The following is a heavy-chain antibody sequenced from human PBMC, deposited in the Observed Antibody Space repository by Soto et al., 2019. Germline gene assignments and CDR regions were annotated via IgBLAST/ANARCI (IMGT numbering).Heavy chain of an antibody. D-gene: IGHD3-22*01. CDR1: GFTFDDYT. Sequence: GGSLRLSCAASGFTFDDYTMHWVRQAPGKGLEWVSLISWDGGSTYYADSVKGRFTISRDNSKNSLYLQMNSLRTEDTALYYCAKDPSKLDYDSSDYGMDVWGQGTTVTVSS. V-gene: IGHV3-43*01. CDR3: AKDPSKLDYDSSDYGMDV. J-gene: IGHJ6*02. CDR2: ISWDGGST.